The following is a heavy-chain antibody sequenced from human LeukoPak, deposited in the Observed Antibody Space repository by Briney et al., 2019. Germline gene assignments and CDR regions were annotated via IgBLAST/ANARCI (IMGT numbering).Heavy chain of an antibody. D-gene: IGHD2-2*01. Sequence: ASVKVSCKASGYTFTSYGISWVRQAPGQGLEWMGWISAYNGNTNYAQKLQGRVTMTTDTSTSTAYMELRSLRSDDTAVYYCARKGYCSSTSCLPHYYYGMDAWGQGTTVTVSS. J-gene: IGHJ6*02. CDR2: ISAYNGNT. V-gene: IGHV1-18*01. CDR1: GYTFTSYG. CDR3: ARKGYCSSTSCLPHYYYGMDA.